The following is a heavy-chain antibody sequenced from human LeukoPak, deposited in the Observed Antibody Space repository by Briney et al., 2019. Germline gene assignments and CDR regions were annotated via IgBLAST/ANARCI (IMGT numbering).Heavy chain of an antibody. J-gene: IGHJ2*01. D-gene: IGHD2-2*02. CDR2: IIPIFGTA. CDR3: ARATTAAIKGAYWYFDL. V-gene: IGHV1-69*13. Sequence: GASVTVSCKASGGTFSSYAISWVRQAPGQGLEWMGGIIPIFGTANYAQKFQGRVTITADDSTSTAYMELSSLRSEDTAVYYCARATTAAIKGAYWYFDLWGRGTLVTVSS. CDR1: GGTFSSYA.